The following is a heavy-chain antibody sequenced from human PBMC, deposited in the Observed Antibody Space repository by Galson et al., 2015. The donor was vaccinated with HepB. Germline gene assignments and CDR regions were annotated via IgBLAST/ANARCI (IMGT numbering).Heavy chain of an antibody. Sequence: SLRLSCAATGFTFRTFAMHWVRQAPGKGLEWVAVISYDGRDQYYADSVKGRITISRDNSINTLSLQMRSLRDEDTAMYYCARVRFVAGEYWFFDLWGRGTLVTVSS. CDR1: GFTFRTFA. J-gene: IGHJ2*01. D-gene: IGHD6-19*01. CDR3: ARVRFVAGEYWFFDL. CDR2: ISYDGRDQ. V-gene: IGHV3-30*04.